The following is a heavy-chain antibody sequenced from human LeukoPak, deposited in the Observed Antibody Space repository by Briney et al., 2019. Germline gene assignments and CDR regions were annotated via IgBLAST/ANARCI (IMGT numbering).Heavy chain of an antibody. V-gene: IGHV3-23*01. CDR2: ISGSGGST. D-gene: IGHD5-18*01. Sequence: GGSLRLSCAASGFTFSSYAMSWVRQAPGKGLEWVSAISGSGGSTYYADSVKGRFTISRDNCKNTLYLQMNSLRAEDTAVYYCAKDTGYSYGYSDYWGQGTLVTVSS. CDR1: GFTFSSYA. CDR3: AKDTGYSYGYSDY. J-gene: IGHJ4*02.